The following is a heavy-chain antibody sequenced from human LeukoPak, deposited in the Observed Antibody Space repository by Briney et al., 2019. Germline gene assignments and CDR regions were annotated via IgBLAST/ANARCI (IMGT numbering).Heavy chain of an antibody. Sequence: SETLSLTCTVSGGSISSGDYYWSWIRQPPGKGLEWIGYIDYSGSTYYNPSLKSRVTISVDTSKNQFSLKLSSVTAADTAVYYCARVVPAAIRNQYYFDYWGQGTLVTVSS. CDR1: GGSISSGDYY. CDR3: ARVVPAAIRNQYYFDY. CDR2: IDYSGST. J-gene: IGHJ4*02. D-gene: IGHD2-2*01. V-gene: IGHV4-30-4*01.